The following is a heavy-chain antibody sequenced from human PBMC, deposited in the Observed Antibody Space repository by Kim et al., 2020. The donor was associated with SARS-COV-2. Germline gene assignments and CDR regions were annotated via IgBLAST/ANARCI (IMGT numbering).Heavy chain of an antibody. CDR2: IRKAGGEN. D-gene: IGHD3-10*01. CDR3: RGERGGGY. J-gene: IGHJ4*02. Sequence: GGSLRLSCAASGFTFSSYGMTWVRQAPGKGLEWVANIRKAGGENYYMAAEKRRTITSRNNNKTSYLQLKNSRGGEEAAVYYCRGERGGGYWGLDTLV. CDR1: GFTFSSYG. V-gene: IGHV3-7*04.